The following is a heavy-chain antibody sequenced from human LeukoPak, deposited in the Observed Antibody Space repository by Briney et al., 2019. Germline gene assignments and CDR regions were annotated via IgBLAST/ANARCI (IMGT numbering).Heavy chain of an antibody. V-gene: IGHV3-30*02. J-gene: IGHJ4*02. D-gene: IGHD3-22*01. CDR3: AKDSNSGYVSVGPDY. CDR1: GFVFSNYG. CDR2: VRYDGSNE. Sequence: RGSLRLSCQTSGFVFSNYGMHWVRQAPGKGLEWVAFVRYDGSNEYYADSVKGRFTISRDNSRNTLYLRMNSLRAEDTGVYSCAKDSNSGYVSVGPDYWGLGTLVTVSS.